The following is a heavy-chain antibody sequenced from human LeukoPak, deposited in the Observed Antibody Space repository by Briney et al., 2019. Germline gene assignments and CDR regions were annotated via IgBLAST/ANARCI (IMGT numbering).Heavy chain of an antibody. CDR1: GYTFTSYG. V-gene: IGHV1-18*01. D-gene: IGHD2-2*01. J-gene: IGHJ3*02. Sequence: ASVKVSCKASGYTFTSYGISWVRQAPGQGLEWMGWISAYNGNTNYAQKLQGRVTMTTDTSTSTAYMELRSLRSDDTAVYYCARSPAAEYCSSTSCVDAFDIWGQGTMVTVSS. CDR3: ARSPAAEYCSSTSCVDAFDI. CDR2: ISAYNGNT.